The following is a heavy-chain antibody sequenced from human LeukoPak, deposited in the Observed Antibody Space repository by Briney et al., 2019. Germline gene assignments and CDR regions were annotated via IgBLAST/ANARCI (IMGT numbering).Heavy chain of an antibody. D-gene: IGHD3-9*01. Sequence: QTGGSLRLSCAASGFTFSSNYMSWVRQAPGKGLEWVSVIYSGGSTYYSDSVKGRFTISRDNSKNTLYLQMNSLRAEDTAVYYCARVAGRYNFDYWGQGTLVTVSS. CDR2: IYSGGST. J-gene: IGHJ4*02. CDR1: GFTFSSNY. V-gene: IGHV3-53*01. CDR3: ARVAGRYNFDY.